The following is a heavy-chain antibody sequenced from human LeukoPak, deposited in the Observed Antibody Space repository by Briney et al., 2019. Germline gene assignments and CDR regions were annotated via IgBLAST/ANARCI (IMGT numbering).Heavy chain of an antibody. CDR3: GANAAYYLDY. D-gene: IGHD4/OR15-4a*01. CDR2: INHSGST. V-gene: IGHV4-34*01. CDR1: GGSFSGYY. Sequence: SETLSLTCAVYGGSFSGYYWSWIRQPPGKGLEWIGEINHSGSTNYNPSLKSRVTISVDTSKNQFSLKLSSVTAADTAVYYCGANAAYYLDYWGQGTLVTVSS. J-gene: IGHJ4*02.